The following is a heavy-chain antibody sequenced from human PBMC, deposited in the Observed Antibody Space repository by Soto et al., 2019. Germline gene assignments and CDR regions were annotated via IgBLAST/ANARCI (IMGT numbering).Heavy chain of an antibody. D-gene: IGHD3-10*01. CDR3: ARDIGGVGSH. Sequence: EVQLVESGGGLVQPGGSLRLSCAASGFTFSTNWMHWVRQVAGKGLIWVSRINEDGRITDYADSAKGRFTISRDNAKNSLYLQMNSRRAQDTAVYYCARDIGGVGSHWCQGTLVTVAS. CDR2: INEDGRIT. V-gene: IGHV3-74*01. CDR1: GFTFSTNW. J-gene: IGHJ4*02.